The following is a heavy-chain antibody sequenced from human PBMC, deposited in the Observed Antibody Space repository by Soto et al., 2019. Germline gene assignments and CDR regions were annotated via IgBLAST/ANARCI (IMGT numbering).Heavy chain of an antibody. V-gene: IGHV1-18*01. D-gene: IGHD3-16*01. CDR1: GYTFTNFG. CDR2: ISAYNGNT. Sequence: QVQLVQSGAEVKKPGASVKVSCKASGYTFTNFGISWVRQSPGQGLEWMGWISAYNGNTNYAQKFQGRVTMTTDTSASTAYMEVRSLGFVVTAVYCCVRGGTPIDYWGQGTLVTVSS. CDR3: VRGGTPIDY. J-gene: IGHJ4*02.